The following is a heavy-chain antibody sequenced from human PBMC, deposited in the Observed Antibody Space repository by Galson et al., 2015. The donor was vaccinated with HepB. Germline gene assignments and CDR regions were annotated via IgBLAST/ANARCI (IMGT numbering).Heavy chain of an antibody. D-gene: IGHD6-19*01. Sequence: SVKVSCKASGGTFSSYAISWVRQAPGQGLEWMGGIIPIFGTANYAQKFQGRVTITADESTSTAYMELSSLRSEDTAVYYCARAARGIAVAGTHFDYWGQGTLVTVSS. CDR2: IIPIFGTA. CDR3: ARAARGIAVAGTHFDY. CDR1: GGTFSSYA. J-gene: IGHJ4*02. V-gene: IGHV1-69*13.